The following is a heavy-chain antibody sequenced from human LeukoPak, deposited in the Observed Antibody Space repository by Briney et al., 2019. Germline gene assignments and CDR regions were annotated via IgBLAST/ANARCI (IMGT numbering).Heavy chain of an antibody. D-gene: IGHD3-22*01. CDR3: ARYYDSSGYWSTPHFDY. CDR2: IQYSGST. V-gene: IGHV4-61*01. CDR1: GDSVSGISFY. Sequence: PSETLSLTCTVSGDSVSGISFYWSWIRQPPGQGLQYIGYIQYSGSTNYNPSLKSRVTISVDTSKNQFSLKLSSVTAADTAVYYCARYYDSSGYWSTPHFDYWGQGTLVTVSS. J-gene: IGHJ4*02.